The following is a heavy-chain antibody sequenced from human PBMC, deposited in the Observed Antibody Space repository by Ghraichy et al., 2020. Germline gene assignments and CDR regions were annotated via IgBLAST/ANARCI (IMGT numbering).Heavy chain of an antibody. CDR1: GGSISSSSYY. D-gene: IGHD4-17*01. CDR3: ARQTNLFYGDYTEGAYFDY. CDR2: IYYSGCT. Sequence: SETLSLTCTVSGGSISSSSYYWGWIRQPPGKGLEWIGSIYYSGCTYYNPSLKSRVTISVDTSKNQFSLKLSSVTAAEAAVYYWARQTNLFYGDYTEGAYFDYWGQGTLVTVSS. V-gene: IGHV4-39*01. J-gene: IGHJ4*02.